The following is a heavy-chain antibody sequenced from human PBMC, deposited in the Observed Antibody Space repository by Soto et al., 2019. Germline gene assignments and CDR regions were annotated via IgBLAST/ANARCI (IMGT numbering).Heavy chain of an antibody. CDR1: GFSFGGYA. J-gene: IGHJ4*02. D-gene: IGHD1-1*01. Sequence: HPGGSLRLSCAASGFSFGGYALSWVRQAPGKGLEWVSTISGSDRKTFYADSVKGRFSISRGTSQGTLYLQMNSLRADDPAMYYCARWNYLDYWGQGTRVTVSS. V-gene: IGHV3-23*01. CDR2: ISGSDRKT. CDR3: ARWNYLDY.